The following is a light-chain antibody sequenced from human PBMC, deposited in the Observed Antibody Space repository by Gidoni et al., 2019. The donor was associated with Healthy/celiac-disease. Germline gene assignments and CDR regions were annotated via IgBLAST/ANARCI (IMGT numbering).Light chain of an antibody. CDR2: GAS. CDR3: QQYGSSPGT. CDR1: QSVSSSY. J-gene: IGKJ2*01. V-gene: IGKV3-20*01. Sequence: IVLTQSPGTLSLSPGERATLSCRASQSVSSSYLAWYQQKPGQAPRLLIYGASSRATGSPDRFSGSGSGTDFTLTISRLEPEDFAVYYCQQYGSSPGTFXQXTKLEIK.